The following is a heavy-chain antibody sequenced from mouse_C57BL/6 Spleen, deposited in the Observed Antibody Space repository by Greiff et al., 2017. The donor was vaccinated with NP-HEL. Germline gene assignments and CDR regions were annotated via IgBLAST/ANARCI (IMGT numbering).Heavy chain of an antibody. D-gene: IGHD2-5*01. J-gene: IGHJ3*01. CDR1: GYSFTGYY. CDR3: ARYYSNYPAWFAY. Sequence: EVQLQQSGPELVKPGASVKISCKASGYSFTGYYMNWVKQSPEKSLEWIGEINPSTGGTTYNQKFKAKATLTVDKSSSTAYMQLKSLTSEDSAVYYCARYYSNYPAWFAYWGQGTLVTVSA. V-gene: IGHV1-42*01. CDR2: INPSTGGT.